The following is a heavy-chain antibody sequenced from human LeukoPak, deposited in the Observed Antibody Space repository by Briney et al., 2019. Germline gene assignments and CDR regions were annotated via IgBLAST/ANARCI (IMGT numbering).Heavy chain of an antibody. CDR3: ARVRSVGANYYYYGMDV. CDR2: IYYSGST. D-gene: IGHD1-26*01. V-gene: IGHV4-59*01. CDR1: GGSISSYY. J-gene: IGHJ6*02. Sequence: SETLSLTCTGSGGSISSYYWSWIRQPPRKGLEWSGYIYYSGSTNYNPYLKSRVTISVDTSKSQFSMKLSSVTAADMAVYYCARVRSVGANYYYYGMDVWGQGTTVTVSS.